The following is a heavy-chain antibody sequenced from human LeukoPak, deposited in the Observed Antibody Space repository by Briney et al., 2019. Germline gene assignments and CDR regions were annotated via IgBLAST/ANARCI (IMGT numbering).Heavy chain of an antibody. D-gene: IGHD6-6*01. CDR2: IYYSGST. CDR3: ARDWGVSARPGYMDV. J-gene: IGHJ6*03. Sequence: SETLSLTCTVSGGSIGSYYWSWIRQPPGKGLEWIGYIYYSGSTKYNPSLKSRVTISVDTSKNQFSLRLSPVTAADTAVYYCARDWGVSARPGYMDVWGKGTTVTVSS. CDR1: GGSIGSYY. V-gene: IGHV4-59*01.